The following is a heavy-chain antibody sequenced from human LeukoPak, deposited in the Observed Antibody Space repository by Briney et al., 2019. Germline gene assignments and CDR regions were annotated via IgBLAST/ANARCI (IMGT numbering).Heavy chain of an antibody. J-gene: IGHJ3*02. CDR2: IYYNGNT. V-gene: IGHV4-59*01. Sequence: PSETLSLTCTVSGAFISSSYWSWIRQPPGKRLEWMGYIYYNGNTSSNPSLKSRVTISADTSKNQFSLNLSSVTAADTAVYYCVRGNYDNRGYSNAFDIWGQGAMVTVSS. CDR1: GAFISSSY. CDR3: VRGNYDNRGYSNAFDI. D-gene: IGHD3-22*01.